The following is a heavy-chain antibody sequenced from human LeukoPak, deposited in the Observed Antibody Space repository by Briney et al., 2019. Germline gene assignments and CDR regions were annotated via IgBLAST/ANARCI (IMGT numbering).Heavy chain of an antibody. CDR3: AKEYYYDSSGYFHY. V-gene: IGHV3-9*01. CDR1: GFTFDDYA. J-gene: IGHJ4*02. D-gene: IGHD3-22*01. CDR2: ISWNSGSI. Sequence: PGGSLRLSCAASGFTFDDYAMHWVRQAPGKGLEGVSGISWNSGSIGYVDSVKGRFTISRDNSKNTLYLQMNSLRAEDTAVYYCAKEYYYDSSGYFHYWGQGTLVTVSS.